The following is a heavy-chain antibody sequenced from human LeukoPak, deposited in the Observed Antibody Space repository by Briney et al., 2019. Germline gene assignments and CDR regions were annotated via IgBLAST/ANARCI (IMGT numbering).Heavy chain of an antibody. J-gene: IGHJ6*03. V-gene: IGHV1-18*01. Sequence: ASVKVSCKASGYTFTSYGISWVRQAPGQGLEWMGWISAYNGNTNYAQKLQGRVTMTTDTSTSTAYMELRSLRSDDTAVYYCARDPGEGVRPGGYYYYYMDVWGKGTTVTVSS. CDR1: GYTFTSYG. CDR2: ISAYNGNT. D-gene: IGHD3-10*01. CDR3: ARDPGEGVRPGGYYYYYMDV.